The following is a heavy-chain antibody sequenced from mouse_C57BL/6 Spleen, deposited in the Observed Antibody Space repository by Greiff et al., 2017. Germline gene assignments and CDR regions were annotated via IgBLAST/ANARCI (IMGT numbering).Heavy chain of an antibody. Sequence: EVQVVESGGGLVKPGGSLKLSCAASGFTFSDYGMHWVRQAPEQGLEWVAYISSGSSTIYYAHTVKGRFTISRDNAKNTLFLQMTSLRSEDTAMYYCAREYYYGSSLAYWGQGTLVTVSA. J-gene: IGHJ3*01. CDR2: ISSGSSTI. CDR1: GFTFSDYG. V-gene: IGHV5-17*01. D-gene: IGHD1-1*01. CDR3: AREYYYGSSLAY.